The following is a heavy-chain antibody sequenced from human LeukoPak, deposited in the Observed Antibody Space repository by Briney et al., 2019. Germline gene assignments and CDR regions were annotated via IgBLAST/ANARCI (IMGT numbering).Heavy chain of an antibody. CDR2: ISGSGGST. CDR3: AKDGNNDFWSGYYYYFDY. D-gene: IGHD3-3*01. CDR1: GFTFDDYG. J-gene: IGHJ4*02. Sequence: GGSLRLSCAASGFTFDDYGMSWVRQAPGKGLEWVSAISGSGGSTYYADSMKGRFTISRDNSKNTLYLQMNTLRAEDTAVYYCAKDGNNDFWSGYYYYFDYWGQGTLVTVSS. V-gene: IGHV3-23*01.